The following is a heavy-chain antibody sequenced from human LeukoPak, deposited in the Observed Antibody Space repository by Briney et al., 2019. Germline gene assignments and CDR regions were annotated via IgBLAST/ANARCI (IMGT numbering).Heavy chain of an antibody. CDR1: GFTLCSYA. V-gene: IGHV3-23*01. CDR3: AKVEVAASYYFDY. J-gene: IGHJ4*02. Sequence: GGSLRLSCAASGFTLCSYAMSWVRQAPGKGVEGGSAISGSGGSTYYADSVKGRFTISRDNSKNTLYLQMNSLRAEDTAVYYCAKVEVAASYYFDYWGQGTLVTVSS. D-gene: IGHD6-25*01. CDR2: ISGSGGST.